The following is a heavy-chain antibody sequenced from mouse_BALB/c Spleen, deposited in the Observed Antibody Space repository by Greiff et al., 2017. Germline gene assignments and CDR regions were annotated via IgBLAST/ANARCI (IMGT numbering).Heavy chain of an antibody. CDR3: ARQRGYYGSYFDY. V-gene: IGHV5-12-2*01. D-gene: IGHD1-1*01. Sequence: EVKLMESGGGLVKPGGSLKLSCAASGFTFSSYTMSWVRQTPEKRLEWVAYISNGGGSTYYPDTVKGRFTISRDNAKNTLYLQMSSLKSEDTAMYYCARQRGYYGSYFDYWGQGTTLTVSS. CDR2: ISNGGGST. CDR1: GFTFSSYT. J-gene: IGHJ2*01.